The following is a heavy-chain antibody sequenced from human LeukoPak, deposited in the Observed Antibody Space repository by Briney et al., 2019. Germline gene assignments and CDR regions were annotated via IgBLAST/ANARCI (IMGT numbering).Heavy chain of an antibody. CDR3: ARAFDSDDSSGYYYGYYYGMDV. Sequence: ASVKVSCKGSGYTFTGYYMHWVRQAPGQGLEWMGWINPNSGGTNYAQKFQGWVTMTRDTSISTAYMELSRLRSDDTAVYYCARAFDSDDSSGYYYGYYYGMDVWGQGTTVTVSS. CDR1: GYTFTGYY. CDR2: INPNSGGT. D-gene: IGHD3-22*01. V-gene: IGHV1-2*04. J-gene: IGHJ6*02.